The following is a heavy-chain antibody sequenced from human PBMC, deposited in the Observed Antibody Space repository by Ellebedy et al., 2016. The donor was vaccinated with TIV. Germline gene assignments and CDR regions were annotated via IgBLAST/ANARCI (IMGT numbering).Heavy chain of an antibody. D-gene: IGHD3-22*01. J-gene: IGHJ1*01. CDR2: IDPSDSYT. Sequence: GESLKISCNGSGYSFTSYWISWVRQMPGKGLEWMGRIDPSDSYTNYSPSFQGHVTISADKSISTAYLQWSSLKASDTAMYYCARLTYYYDSSGYYPGYFQHWGQGTLVTVSS. CDR3: ARLTYYYDSSGYYPGYFQH. CDR1: GYSFTSYW. V-gene: IGHV5-10-1*01.